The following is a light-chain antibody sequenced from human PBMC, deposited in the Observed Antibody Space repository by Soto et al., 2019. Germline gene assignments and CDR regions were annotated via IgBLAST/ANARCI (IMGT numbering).Light chain of an antibody. J-gene: IGKJ5*01. V-gene: IGKV3-15*01. CDR1: QTIDNT. CDR3: QQYNKWPAEIT. CDR2: DAS. Sequence: EIVITQSPATLSLSPGERATLSCRASQTIDNTLAWYQRKPGQAPRLLIDDASTRATGVPARFSGSGSGTEFTLTISSLRSEDSGVYYCQQYNKWPAEITFGQGTRLEIK.